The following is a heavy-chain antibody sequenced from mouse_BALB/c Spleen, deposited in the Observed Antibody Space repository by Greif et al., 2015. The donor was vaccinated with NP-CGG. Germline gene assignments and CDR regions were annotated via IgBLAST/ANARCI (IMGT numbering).Heavy chain of an antibody. CDR2: ISSGSSTI. D-gene: IGHD4-1*01. V-gene: IGHV5-17*02. Sequence: EVQVVESGGGLVQPGGSRKLSCAASGFTFSSFGMHWVRQAPEKGLEWVAYISSGSSTIYYADTVKGRFTISRDNPKNTLFLQMTSLRSEDTAMYYCASLNWDGYWGQGTTLTVSS. CDR1: GFTFSSFG. CDR3: ASLNWDGY. J-gene: IGHJ2*01.